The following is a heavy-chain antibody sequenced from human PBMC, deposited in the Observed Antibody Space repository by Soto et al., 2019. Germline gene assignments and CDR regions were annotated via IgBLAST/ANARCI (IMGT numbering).Heavy chain of an antibody. Sequence: GGSLRLSCAASGFTFASYAMNWVRQAPGKRLEWVSTIHKSGTRTYYADSVKGRFTISRDNSKSILFLHMNTLRAEDTAVYYCAKEIDDYYDSSHNLDSWGQGTLVTAPQ. CDR2: IHKSGTRT. D-gene: IGHD3-22*01. V-gene: IGHV3-23*05. CDR1: GFTFASYA. J-gene: IGHJ4*02. CDR3: AKEIDDYYDSSHNLDS.